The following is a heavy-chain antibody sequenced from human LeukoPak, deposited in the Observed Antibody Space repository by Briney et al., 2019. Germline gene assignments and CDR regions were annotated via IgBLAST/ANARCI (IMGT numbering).Heavy chain of an antibody. J-gene: IGHJ4*02. CDR1: GFTFSSYA. CDR2: ISYDGSNK. D-gene: IGHD1-7*01. Sequence: GRSLRLSCAASGFTFSSYAMHWVRQAPGKGLEWVAVISYDGSNKYYADSVKGRFTISRDNSKNTLYLQMNSLRAEDTAVYYCARAVNWNYGGYYFDYWGQGTLVTVSS. V-gene: IGHV3-30*04. CDR3: ARAVNWNYGGYYFDY.